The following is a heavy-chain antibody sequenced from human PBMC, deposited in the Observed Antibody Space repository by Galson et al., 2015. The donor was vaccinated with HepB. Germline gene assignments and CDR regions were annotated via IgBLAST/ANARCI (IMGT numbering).Heavy chain of an antibody. CDR1: GFTFSSYA. D-gene: IGHD3-16*01. CDR2: ISYDGSNK. Sequence: SLRLSCAASGFTFSSYAMHWVRQAPGKGLEWVAVISYDGSNKYYADSVKGRFTISRDNSKNTLYLQMNSLRAEDTAVYYCARESWGSKDGAGFDYWGQGTLVTVSS. J-gene: IGHJ4*02. CDR3: ARESWGSKDGAGFDY. V-gene: IGHV3-30*04.